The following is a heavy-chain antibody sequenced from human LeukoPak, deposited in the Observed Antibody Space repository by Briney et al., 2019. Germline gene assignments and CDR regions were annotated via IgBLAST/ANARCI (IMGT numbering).Heavy chain of an antibody. CDR3: ARTWSGYKNPIDP. CDR2: IIPIFGTA. D-gene: IGHD3-3*01. V-gene: IGHV1-69*13. J-gene: IGHJ5*02. Sequence: GASVKVSCKASGGTFSNYAINWVRQAPGQGLEWMGGIIPIFGTANYAQKFQGRVTITADESTSTAYMELSSLRSEDTAVYCCARTWSGYKNPIDPWGQGTLVTVSS. CDR1: GGTFSNYA.